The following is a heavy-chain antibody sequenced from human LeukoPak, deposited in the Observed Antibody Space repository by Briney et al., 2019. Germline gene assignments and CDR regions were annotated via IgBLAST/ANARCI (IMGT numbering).Heavy chain of an antibody. J-gene: IGHJ4*02. CDR1: GFTFGDYA. CDR3: AKQDGVAAFSLD. D-gene: IGHD3-9*01. Sequence: GGSLRLSCTASGFTFGDYAMSWFRQAPGKGLEWVGFIRSKAYGGTTEYAASVKGRFTISRDDSKSIAYLQMNSLRAEDTAVYYCAKQDGVAAFSLDWGQGTLVTVSS. CDR2: IRSKAYGGTT. V-gene: IGHV3-49*03.